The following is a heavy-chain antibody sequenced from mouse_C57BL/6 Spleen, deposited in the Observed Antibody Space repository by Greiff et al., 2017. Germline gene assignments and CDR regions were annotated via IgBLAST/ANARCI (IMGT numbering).Heavy chain of an antibody. V-gene: IGHV1-54*01. CDR1: GYAFTNYL. CDR3: AREDYGSSGYFDY. J-gene: IGHJ2*01. D-gene: IGHD1-1*01. Sequence: QVQLQQSGAELVRPGTSVKVSCKASGYAFTNYLIEWVKQRPGQGLEWIGVINPGSGGTNYNETFKGKATLTADKSSSTAYMQLSSLTSEDSAVYFCAREDYGSSGYFDYWGQGTTLTVSS. CDR2: INPGSGGT.